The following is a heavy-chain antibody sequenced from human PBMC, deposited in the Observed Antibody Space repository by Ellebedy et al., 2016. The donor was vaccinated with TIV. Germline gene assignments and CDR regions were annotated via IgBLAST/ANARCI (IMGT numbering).Heavy chain of an antibody. V-gene: IGHV1-8*01. CDR1: GYIFTSHD. D-gene: IGHD2-15*01. Sequence: ALVKVSCXTSGYIFTSHDINWVRQATGQGLEWMGWMNPDRGNTGYAQKFQGRVTMTRNTSISTAYMELSSLTSEDTAVYYCARGKVAADYWGQGTLVTVSS. J-gene: IGHJ4*02. CDR3: ARGKVAADY. CDR2: MNPDRGNT.